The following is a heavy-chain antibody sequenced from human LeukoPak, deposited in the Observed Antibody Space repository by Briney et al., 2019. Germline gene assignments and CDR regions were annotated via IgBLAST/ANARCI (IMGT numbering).Heavy chain of an antibody. D-gene: IGHD3-22*01. CDR3: ARVGYYESSGYYEY. J-gene: IGHJ4*02. V-gene: IGHV1-2*06. CDR2: INPNSGGT. CDR1: GYTLTDYY. Sequence: VASVKVSCKASGYTLTDYYMHRVRQAPGQGLEWMGRINPNSGGTNYAQKFQGRVTMTRDTSISTVYMELSRLRSDDTAVYYCARVGYYESSGYYEYWGQGTLVTVSS.